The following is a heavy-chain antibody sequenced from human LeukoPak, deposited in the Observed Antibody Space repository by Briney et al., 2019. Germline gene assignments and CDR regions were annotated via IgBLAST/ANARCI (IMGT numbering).Heavy chain of an antibody. CDR2: IYYSGST. CDR1: GGSISSSSYY. J-gene: IGHJ4*02. CDR3: ARLTRLSTSPDRYYLDY. D-gene: IGHD6-6*01. Sequence: SETLSLTCTVSGGSISSSSYYWGWIRQPPGKGLEWIGSIYYSGSTYYNPSLKSRVTISVDTSKNQFSLKLSSVTPADTAVYYCARLTRLSTSPDRYYLDYWGQGTLVTVSS. V-gene: IGHV4-39*07.